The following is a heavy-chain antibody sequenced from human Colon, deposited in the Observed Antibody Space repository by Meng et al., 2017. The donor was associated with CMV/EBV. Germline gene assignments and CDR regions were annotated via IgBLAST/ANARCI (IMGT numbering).Heavy chain of an antibody. J-gene: IGHJ6*02. V-gene: IGHV3-74*01. Sequence: GESLKISCAASGFTFSNSWMHWVRQGPGKGLVWVSRINGDGSSTSYADSVKGRFTISRDNAKNTLFLQMNSLRTEDTAVYYCASRLRNSDGMDVWGQGTTVTVSS. CDR1: GFTFSNSW. CDR2: INGDGSST. CDR3: ASRLRNSDGMDV.